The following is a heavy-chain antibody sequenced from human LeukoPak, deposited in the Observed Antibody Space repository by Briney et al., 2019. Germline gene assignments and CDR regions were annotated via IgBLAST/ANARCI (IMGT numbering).Heavy chain of an antibody. D-gene: IGHD2-21*01. Sequence: GGSLRLSCAASGFTVSSNYMSWVRQAPGKGLEWVSLIYSGGTTYYADSVKGRFTISRDNSKNTLYLQMNSLRAEDTAVYYCARDIPVVWGQGTLVTVSS. CDR3: ARDIPVV. CDR2: IYSGGTT. CDR1: GFTVSSNY. J-gene: IGHJ4*02. V-gene: IGHV3-66*01.